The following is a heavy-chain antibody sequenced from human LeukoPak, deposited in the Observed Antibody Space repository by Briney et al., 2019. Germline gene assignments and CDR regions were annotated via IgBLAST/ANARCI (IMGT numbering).Heavy chain of an antibody. CDR2: IYYSGNT. V-gene: IGHV4-59*12. CDR3: ARGPPPDFDY. Sequence: SETLSLTCTVSGGSISSYYWSWIRQPPGKGLEWIGYIYYSGNTDNNPSLKSRATLSIDTPKNKFSLKLTSVTAADTAVYYCARGPPPDFDYWGRGTLITVSS. CDR1: GGSISSYY. J-gene: IGHJ4*02.